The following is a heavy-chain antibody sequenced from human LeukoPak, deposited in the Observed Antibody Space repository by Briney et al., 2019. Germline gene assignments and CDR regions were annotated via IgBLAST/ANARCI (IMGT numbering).Heavy chain of an antibody. D-gene: IGHD5-18*01. CDR3: AKDMMFHNYGASDI. CDR1: EFTFSSYW. CDR2: IKQDGSEK. Sequence: GGSLRLSCAASEFTFSSYWMSWVRQAPGKGLEWVANIKQDGSEKYYVDSVKGRFTISRDNAKNSLYLQMNSLRDEDTALYYCAKDMMFHNYGASDIWGQGTMVTVSS. J-gene: IGHJ3*02. V-gene: IGHV3-7*03.